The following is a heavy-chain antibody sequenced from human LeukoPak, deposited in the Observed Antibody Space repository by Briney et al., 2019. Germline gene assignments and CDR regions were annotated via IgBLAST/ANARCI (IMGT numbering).Heavy chain of an antibody. CDR1: GFTFSSYG. V-gene: IGHV3-23*01. D-gene: IGHD3-16*01. Sequence: GGSLRLSCAASGFTFSSYGLSWVRQAPGKGLEWVSAISGSGVTTYYADSVQGRFTISRDNSKNTLYLQMNSLRADDTAVYYCAKDPTQVFLCLLWGQGTMVTVSS. CDR3: AKDPTQVFLCLL. J-gene: IGHJ3*01. CDR2: ISGSGVTT.